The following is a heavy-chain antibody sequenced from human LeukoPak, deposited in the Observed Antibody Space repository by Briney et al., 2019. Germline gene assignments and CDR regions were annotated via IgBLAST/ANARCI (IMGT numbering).Heavy chain of an antibody. D-gene: IGHD3-10*02. V-gene: IGHV1-2*02. J-gene: IGHJ4*01. CDR1: GFTFTGNY. Sequence: ASVKVSCKASGFTFTGNYMHWVRQAPGQGLEWMGWINPYSGDTNYAQQFQGRVTVTRDTSISAAYMELRGLTSDDTAVYHCARSSLFGELLLQYWGQGTLVTVSS. CDR2: INPYSGDT. CDR3: ARSSLFGELLLQY.